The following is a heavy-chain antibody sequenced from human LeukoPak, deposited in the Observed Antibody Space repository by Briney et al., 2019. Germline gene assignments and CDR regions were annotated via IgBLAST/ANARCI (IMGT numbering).Heavy chain of an antibody. V-gene: IGHV1-69*06. J-gene: IGHJ4*02. CDR2: IIPIFGTA. CDR3: AREYCSSTSCANYFDY. Sequence: ASVKVSCKASGGTFSNYTIIWVRQAPGQGLEWMGGIIPIFGTANYAQKFQGRVTITADKFTSTAYMELSSLRSDDTAVYYCAREYCSSTSCANYFDYWGQGTLVTVSS. CDR1: GGTFSNYT. D-gene: IGHD2-2*01.